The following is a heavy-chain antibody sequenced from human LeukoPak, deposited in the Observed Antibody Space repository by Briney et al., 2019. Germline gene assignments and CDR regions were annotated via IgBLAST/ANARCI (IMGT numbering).Heavy chain of an antibody. CDR3: ARVWELLYYFDY. D-gene: IGHD1-26*01. Sequence: SETLSLTCAVYGGSFSGYYWSWIRQPPGKGLEWIGEINHSGSTYYNPSLKSRVTISVDTSKNQFSLKLSSVTAADTAVYYCARVWELLYYFDYWGQGTLVTVSS. V-gene: IGHV4-34*01. J-gene: IGHJ4*02. CDR2: INHSGST. CDR1: GGSFSGYY.